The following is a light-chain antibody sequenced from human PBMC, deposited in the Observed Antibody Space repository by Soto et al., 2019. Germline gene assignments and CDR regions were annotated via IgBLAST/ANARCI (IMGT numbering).Light chain of an antibody. V-gene: IGKV3-20*01. Sequence: EIVLTQSPGTLSLSPGERATLSCRASQSVSSNYLAWYQQKVGQAPRLLMYGVSTRATGIPDRFSGSGFGTDFTLTISRLEPEDFAVYYCQQYGSSPITFGQGTRLEIK. CDR1: QSVSSNY. CDR2: GVS. CDR3: QQYGSSPIT. J-gene: IGKJ5*01.